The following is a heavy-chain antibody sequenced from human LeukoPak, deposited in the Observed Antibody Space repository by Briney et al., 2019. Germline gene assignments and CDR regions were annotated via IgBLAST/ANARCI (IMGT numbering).Heavy chain of an antibody. CDR2: IYYSGST. J-gene: IGHJ4*02. CDR3: ATAASYGDAAHYFDY. D-gene: IGHD4-17*01. CDR1: GGSISSYY. V-gene: IGHV4-59*01. Sequence: PSETLSLTCTVSGGSISSYYWSWIRQPPGKGLEWIGYIYYSGSTNYNPSLKSRVTISVDTSKNQFSLKLSSVTAADTAVYYCATAASYGDAAHYFDYWGQGTLDTVSS.